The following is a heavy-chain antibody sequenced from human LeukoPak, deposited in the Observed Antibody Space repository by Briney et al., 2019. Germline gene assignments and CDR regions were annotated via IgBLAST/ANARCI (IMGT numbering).Heavy chain of an antibody. J-gene: IGHJ4*02. Sequence: PSETLSLTCTVSGASISSYYWSWIRQPPGKGLEWIGEVNHSGSTNYNPSLKSRVTISVDTSKNQFSLKLSSVTAADTAVYYCARGVVELVIYDYWGQGTLVTVSS. V-gene: IGHV4-34*01. CDR3: ARGVVELVIYDY. D-gene: IGHD2-21*01. CDR1: GASISSYY. CDR2: VNHSGST.